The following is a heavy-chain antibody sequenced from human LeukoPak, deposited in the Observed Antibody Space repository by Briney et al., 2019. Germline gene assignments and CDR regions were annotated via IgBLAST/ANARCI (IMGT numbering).Heavy chain of an antibody. D-gene: IGHD4-11*01. CDR1: GGTFSSYA. CDR2: IIPIFGTA. CDR3: ARPPTTVTEGNHFDY. J-gene: IGHJ4*02. V-gene: IGHV1-69*05. Sequence: GASVKVSCKASGGTFSSYAISWVRQAPGQGLEWMGRIIPIFGTANYAQKFQGRVTITTDESTSTAYMELSSLRSEDTAVYYCARPPTTVTEGNHFDYWGQGTLVTVSS.